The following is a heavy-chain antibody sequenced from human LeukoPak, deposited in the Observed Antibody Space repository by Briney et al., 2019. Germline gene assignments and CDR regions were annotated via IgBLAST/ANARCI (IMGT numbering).Heavy chain of an antibody. D-gene: IGHD2-2*01. CDR2: INPNSGGT. CDR3: ARGGRGVPAAIWFDP. J-gene: IGHJ5*02. CDR1: GYTFTGYY. V-gene: IGHV1-2*02. Sequence: GASVKVSCKASGYTFTGYYMHWVRQAPGQGLGWMGWINPNSGGTNYAQKFQGRVTMTRDTSISTAYMELSRLRSDDTAVYYCARGGRGVPAAIWFDPWGQGTLVTVSS.